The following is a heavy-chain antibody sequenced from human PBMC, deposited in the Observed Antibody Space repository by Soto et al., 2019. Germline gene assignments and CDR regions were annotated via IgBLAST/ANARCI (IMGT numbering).Heavy chain of an antibody. CDR1: GGSFSGYY. CDR3: ARGPHLIRLISMVRRREKWSDP. D-gene: IGHD3-10*01. V-gene: IGHV4-34*01. Sequence: SETLSLTCAVYGGSFSGYYWSWIRQPPGKGLEWIGEINHSGSTSYNPSLKSRVTISVDTSKNQFSLKLSSVTAADTAVYYCARGPHLIRLISMVRRREKWSDPRCQGTLVTGSS. J-gene: IGHJ5*02. CDR2: INHSGST.